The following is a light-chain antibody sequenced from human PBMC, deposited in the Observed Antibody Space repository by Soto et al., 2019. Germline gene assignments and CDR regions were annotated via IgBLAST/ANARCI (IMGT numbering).Light chain of an antibody. J-gene: IGKJ4*01. CDR1: QRVTSN. CDR3: QQYDYWPVT. CDR2: GAS. Sequence: EVVMTQSPATLSVSPGERGTFSCRASQRVTSNLAWYQHKPGQAPRLLISGASTGATDIPARFSGSGSGTEFTLTINSLQSEDFAVYYCQQYDYWPVTFGGGTKVEIK. V-gene: IGKV3-15*01.